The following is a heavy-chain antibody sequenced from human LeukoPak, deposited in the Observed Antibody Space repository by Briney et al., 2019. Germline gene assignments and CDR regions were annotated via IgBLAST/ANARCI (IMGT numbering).Heavy chain of an antibody. CDR2: ISYDGSNK. CDR1: GFTFSSYA. CDR3: ARDLRSVTYYFDY. V-gene: IGHV3-30*04. J-gene: IGHJ4*02. Sequence: PGGSLRLSCAASGFTFSSYAMHWVRQAPGKGLEWVAVISYDGSNKYYADSVKGRFTISRDNSKNTLYLQMNSLRAEDTAVYYCARDLRSVTYYFDYWGQGTLVTVSS. D-gene: IGHD1-14*01.